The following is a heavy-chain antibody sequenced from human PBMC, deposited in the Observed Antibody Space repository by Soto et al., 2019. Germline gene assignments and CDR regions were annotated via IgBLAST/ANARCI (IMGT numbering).Heavy chain of an antibody. CDR3: ASGQTVVVAAHYFDY. V-gene: IGHV4-34*01. CDR2: INHSGST. CDR1: GGSFSGYY. D-gene: IGHD2-15*01. Sequence: QVQLQQWGAGLLKPSETLSLTCAVYGGSFSGYYWSWIRQPPGKGLEWIGEINHSGSTNYNPSLKSRVTISVDTSKNQFSLKLSSVTAADTAVYYCASGQTVVVAAHYFDYWGQGTLVTVSS. J-gene: IGHJ4*02.